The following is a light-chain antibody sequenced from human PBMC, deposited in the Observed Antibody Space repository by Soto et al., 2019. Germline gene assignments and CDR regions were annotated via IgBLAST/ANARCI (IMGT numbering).Light chain of an antibody. V-gene: IGLV2-14*01. J-gene: IGLJ1*01. CDR1: SXDVGAYNL. CDR2: EVS. CDR3: TSYEGGGKYV. Sequence: QSVLTQPASVSGSPGQSVTISCTGTSXDVGAYNLVSWYQQYPGKAPKLMIYEVSNRPSGVSNRFSGSKSGNTASLTISGLQAEDEADYYCCTSYEGGGKYVFGTGTKVTVL.